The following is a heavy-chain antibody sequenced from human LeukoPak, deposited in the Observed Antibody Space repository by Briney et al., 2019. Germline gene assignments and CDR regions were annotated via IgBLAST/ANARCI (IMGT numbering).Heavy chain of an antibody. CDR2: MSASGST. CDR3: ARGDGHNFDY. Sequence: PSETLSLTCTVSGGSISSYDWSWIRQSAGKGLEWIGRMSASGSTTYNPSLKSRVTMSVDTSKNQFSLKLTSVTAADTAVYYCARGDGHNFDYWGQGTLVIVSS. J-gene: IGHJ4*02. D-gene: IGHD5-24*01. V-gene: IGHV4-4*07. CDR1: GGSISSYD.